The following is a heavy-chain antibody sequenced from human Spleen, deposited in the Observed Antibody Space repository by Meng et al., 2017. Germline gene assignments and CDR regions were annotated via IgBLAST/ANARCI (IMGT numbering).Heavy chain of an antibody. D-gene: IGHD4/OR15-4a*01. Sequence: SETLSLTCTVSGASISSYYWSWIRQPPGKGLEWIGYISDTGRTNYNPSLKSRVTISVDTSKNQFSLNLSSVTAADSAVYYCARNSGGYGDYYYYGMDVWGQGTTVTVSS. J-gene: IGHJ6*02. V-gene: IGHV4-59*01. CDR3: ARNSGGYGDYYYYGMDV. CDR2: ISDTGRT. CDR1: GASISSYY.